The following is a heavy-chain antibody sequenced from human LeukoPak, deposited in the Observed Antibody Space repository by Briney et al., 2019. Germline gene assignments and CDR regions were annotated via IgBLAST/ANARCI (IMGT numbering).Heavy chain of an antibody. V-gene: IGHV3-23*01. CDR3: AKGYIQLWWFDY. Sequence: GGSLRLSCAASGFTFSTYAMSWVRQAPGKGLQWVSLISGSGDDAHYANSVKGRFTISRDNSKNTVYLQMTNLRAEDTAVYYCAKGYIQLWWFDYWGQGTLVTASS. J-gene: IGHJ4*02. CDR1: GFTFSTYA. CDR2: ISGSGDDA. D-gene: IGHD2-21*01.